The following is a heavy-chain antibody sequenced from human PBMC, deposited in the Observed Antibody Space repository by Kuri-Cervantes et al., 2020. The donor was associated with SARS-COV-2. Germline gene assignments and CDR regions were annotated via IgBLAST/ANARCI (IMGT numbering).Heavy chain of an antibody. D-gene: IGHD3-3*01. CDR3: ARDKGEYYDFWSGYSKTACWFDP. CDR2: INPSGGST. CDR1: GYTFTNYY. Sequence: ASVKVSCKASGYTFTNYYVHWVRQAPGQGLEWMGIINPSGGSTSYAQKFQGRVTMTRDTSTSTVYMELSSLRSEDTAVYYCARDKGEYYDFWSGYSKTACWFDPWGQGTLVTVSS. V-gene: IGHV1-46*01. J-gene: IGHJ5*02.